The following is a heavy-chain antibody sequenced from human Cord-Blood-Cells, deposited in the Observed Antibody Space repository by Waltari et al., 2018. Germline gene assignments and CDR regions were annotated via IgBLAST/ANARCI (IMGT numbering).Heavy chain of an antibody. V-gene: IGHV4-34*01. CDR3: ARFRVLWTPNTVSSSDAFDI. Sequence: QVQLQQWGAGLLKPSETLSLTCAVYGGSFSGYYWSWIRQPPGKGLEWIGEINHSGSTNYNPSLESRVTISVDTSKNQFSLKLSSVTAADTAVYYCARFRVLWTPNTVSSSDAFDIWGQGTMVTVSS. CDR2: INHSGST. D-gene: IGHD6-6*01. CDR1: GGSFSGYY. J-gene: IGHJ3*02.